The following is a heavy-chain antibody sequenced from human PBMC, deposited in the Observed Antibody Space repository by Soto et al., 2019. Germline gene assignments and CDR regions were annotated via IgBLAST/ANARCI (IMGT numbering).Heavy chain of an antibody. CDR2: TSAYKGNT. J-gene: IGHJ6*02. D-gene: IGHD6-19*01. V-gene: IGHV1-18*01. CDR3: ARRQWLVGGYYYGMDV. Sequence: QVQLVQSGAEVKKPGASVKVSCKASGYTFTSYGISWGRQAPGQGLEWMGWTSAYKGNTNYAQKLQGRVTMTTDTSTSTAYMELRSLRSDDTAVYYCARRQWLVGGYYYGMDVWGQGTTVTVSS. CDR1: GYTFTSYG.